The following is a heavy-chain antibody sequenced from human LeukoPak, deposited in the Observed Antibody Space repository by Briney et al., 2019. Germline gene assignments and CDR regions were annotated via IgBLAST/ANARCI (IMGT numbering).Heavy chain of an antibody. J-gene: IGHJ4*02. V-gene: IGHV4-4*07. Sequence: SETLSLTCTVSGGSISSYYWSWIRQPAGKGLEWIGRIYTSGSTNYSPSLKSRVTMSVDTSKNQFSLKLSSVTAADTAVYYCAREGPAAGPFDYWGQGTLVTVSS. CDR3: AREGPAAGPFDY. CDR1: GGSISSYY. D-gene: IGHD6-13*01. CDR2: IYTSGST.